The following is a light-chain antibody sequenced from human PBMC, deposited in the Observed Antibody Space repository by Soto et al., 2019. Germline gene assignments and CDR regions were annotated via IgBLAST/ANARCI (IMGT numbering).Light chain of an antibody. Sequence: ILMTQSPATLSVSPGERATLSCRASQSVSNNLAWYQQKPGQAPRLLIYDASTRANCIPARFSGSGSGTELTLNISGLQSEDFAVYYCQQYNKWPPWTFGQGTKVEIK. V-gene: IGKV3-15*01. CDR3: QQYNKWPPWT. J-gene: IGKJ1*01. CDR2: DAS. CDR1: QSVSNN.